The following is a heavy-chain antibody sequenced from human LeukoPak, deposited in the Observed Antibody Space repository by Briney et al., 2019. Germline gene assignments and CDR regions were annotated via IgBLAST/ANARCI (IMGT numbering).Heavy chain of an antibody. CDR2: ISGNGGGT. V-gene: IGHV3-23*01. CDR1: GLTFSSYA. J-gene: IGHJ6*02. CDR3: ARGEINSLDV. Sequence: GGSLRLSCAASGLTFSSYAMSWVRQAPGKGLEWVSGISGNGGGTYYADSVKGRFTISRDNSKNTLYLQMNNLRADDTAVYYCARGEINSLDVWGRGTTVTVSS. D-gene: IGHD1-26*01.